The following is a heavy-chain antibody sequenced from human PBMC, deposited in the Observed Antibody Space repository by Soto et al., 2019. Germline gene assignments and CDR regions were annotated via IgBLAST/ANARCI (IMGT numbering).Heavy chain of an antibody. CDR3: ARGPRVVIGWFDP. CDR1: GGTFSSYT. D-gene: IGHD3-3*01. Sequence: GASVKVSCKASGGTFSSYTISWVRQAPGQGLEWMGRIIPILGIANYAQKFQGRVTITADKSTSTAYMELSSLRSEDTAVYYCARGPRVVIGWFDPWGQGTLVTVSS. CDR2: IIPILGIA. V-gene: IGHV1-69*02. J-gene: IGHJ5*02.